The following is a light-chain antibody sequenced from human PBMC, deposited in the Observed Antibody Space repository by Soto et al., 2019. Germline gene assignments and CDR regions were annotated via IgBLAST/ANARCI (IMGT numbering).Light chain of an antibody. CDR1: QSVSSSF. J-gene: IGKJ4*01. V-gene: IGKV3D-20*02. CDR2: AAS. CDR3: QHFNKWPHMPA. Sequence: EIVLTQSPGTLSLSPGERATLSCRASQSVSSSFLAWYQQKPGQAPRLLIYAASRRATGIPDRFSGSGSGTDFTLTISRLEPEDFAVYYCQHFNKWPHMPAFGGGTKLAIK.